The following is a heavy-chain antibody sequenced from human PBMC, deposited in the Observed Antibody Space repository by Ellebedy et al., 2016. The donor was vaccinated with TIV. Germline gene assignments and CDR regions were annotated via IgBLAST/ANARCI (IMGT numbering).Heavy chain of an antibody. CDR3: ARGGAGFDSMNRELSFDS. V-gene: IGHV3-48*02. D-gene: IGHD1-26*01. CDR1: GFTFNTYS. Sequence: GGSLRLXXAASGFTFNTYSMNWVRQAPGKGLEWVAFIRSSTNSISYADSVKGRFTISRDDAENSLYLQMNSLRDEDTAVYYCARGGAGFDSMNRELSFDSWGQGTLVIVSS. J-gene: IGHJ4*02. CDR2: IRSSTNSI.